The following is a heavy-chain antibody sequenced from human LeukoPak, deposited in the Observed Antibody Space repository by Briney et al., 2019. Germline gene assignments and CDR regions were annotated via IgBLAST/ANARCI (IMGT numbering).Heavy chain of an antibody. V-gene: IGHV3-49*04. CDR2: IRSKVYGGTT. CDR1: GFTFGDSA. J-gene: IGHJ4*02. D-gene: IGHD6-13*01. Sequence: PGGSLRPSCTTSGFTFGDSAMGWVRQAPGKGLEWVGFIRSKVYGGTTEYAASVKGRFTISRDDSKSIAYLQMNSLKTEDTAVYYCTRDTDRSSWSPDYWGQGTLVTVSS. CDR3: TRDTDRSSWSPDY.